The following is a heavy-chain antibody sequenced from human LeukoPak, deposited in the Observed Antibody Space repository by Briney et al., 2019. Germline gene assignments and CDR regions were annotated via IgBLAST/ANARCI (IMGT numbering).Heavy chain of an antibody. D-gene: IGHD3-22*01. J-gene: IGHJ3*02. CDR3: ARFSALDDSSGYYAFDI. CDR2: INHGGST. CDR1: GGSFSGYY. Sequence: SETLSLTCAVYGGSFSGYYCSWIRQTPGKGLEWIGEINHGGSTSYNPSLKSRVTISVDTSKNQFSLKLSSVTAADTAVYYCARFSALDDSSGYYAFDIWGQGTMVTVSS. V-gene: IGHV4-34*01.